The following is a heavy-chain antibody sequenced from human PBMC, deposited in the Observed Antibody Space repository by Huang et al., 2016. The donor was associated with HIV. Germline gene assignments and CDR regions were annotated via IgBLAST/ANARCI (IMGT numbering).Heavy chain of an antibody. D-gene: IGHD3-22*01. CDR1: GYTFTSYG. CDR2: ISASSGDT. Sequence: QIQLMQSGPELKQPGASVKVSCKASGYTFTSYGITWVRQAPGQGPEGMGWISASSGDTEYAQKFQGRVTLTAETSTNIAYMELRSLRSDDTAKYYCARDPKYHRIGYYRQRRGIDIWGQGTMVIVSS. J-gene: IGHJ3*02. V-gene: IGHV1-18*01. CDR3: ARDPKYHRIGYYRQRRGIDI.